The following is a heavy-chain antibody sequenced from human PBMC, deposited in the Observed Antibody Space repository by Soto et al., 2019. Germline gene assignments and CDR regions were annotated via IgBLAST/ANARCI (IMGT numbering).Heavy chain of an antibody. D-gene: IGHD2-2*01. CDR2: ISAYNGNT. V-gene: IGHV1-18*04. Sequence: ASVKVSCKASGYTFTSYGISWVRQAPGQGLEWMGWISAYNGNTNYAQKLQGRVTMTTDTSTRTAYMELRSLRSDDTAVYYCAREPKGYYSSTSCSQPPDSYYGMDVWGQGTTVTVSS. CDR3: AREPKGYYSSTSCSQPPDSYYGMDV. J-gene: IGHJ6*02. CDR1: GYTFTSYG.